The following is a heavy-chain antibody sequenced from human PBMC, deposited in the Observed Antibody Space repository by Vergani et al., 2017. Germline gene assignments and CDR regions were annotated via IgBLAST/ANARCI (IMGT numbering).Heavy chain of an antibody. V-gene: IGHV3-23*01. CDR1: GFTFSSYA. CDR3: ATGGYSSGWSPGIFDY. Sequence: EVQLLESGGGLVQPGGSLRLSCAASGFTFSSYAMSWVRQAPGKGLEWVSAISGSGGSTYYADSVKGRFTISRDNSKNTLYLQMNSLRAEDTAVYYCATGGYSSGWSPGIFDYWGQGTLVTVSS. D-gene: IGHD6-19*01. J-gene: IGHJ4*02. CDR2: ISGSGGST.